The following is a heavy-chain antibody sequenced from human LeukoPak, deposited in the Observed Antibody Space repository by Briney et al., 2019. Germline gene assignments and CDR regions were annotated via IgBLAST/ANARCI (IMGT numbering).Heavy chain of an antibody. Sequence: APVKVSCKASGYTFTSYGISWVRQAPGQGLEWMGWISAYNGNTTYAQKLQGRVTMTTDTSTSTAYMELRSLRSDDTAVYYCARVGVEDIVVVPAAAPGVYYFDYWGQGTLVTVSS. J-gene: IGHJ4*02. V-gene: IGHV1-18*01. CDR1: GYTFTSYG. CDR2: ISAYNGNT. D-gene: IGHD2-2*01. CDR3: ARVGVEDIVVVPAAAPGVYYFDY.